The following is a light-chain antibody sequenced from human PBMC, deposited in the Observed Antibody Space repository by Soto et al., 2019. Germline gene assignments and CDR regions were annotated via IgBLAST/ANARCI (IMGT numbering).Light chain of an antibody. V-gene: IGLV2-11*01. Sequence: QSALTQPRSVSGSPGQSITVSFTGTSGDIGLYNYVSWYQQHAGKAPKLLIYAVSQRPSGVPDRFSASKSAITASLTISGLQADDEADYYCSSYAGGDVLFGGGTQLTVL. J-gene: IGLJ3*02. CDR1: SGDIGLYNY. CDR2: AVS. CDR3: SSYAGGDVL.